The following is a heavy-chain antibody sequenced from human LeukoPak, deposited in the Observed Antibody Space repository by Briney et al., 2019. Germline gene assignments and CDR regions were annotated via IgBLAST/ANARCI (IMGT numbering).Heavy chain of an antibody. J-gene: IGHJ3*02. Sequence: SETLSLTCTVSGGSISSYYWSWIRQPAGKGLEWIGRIYTSGSTNYNPSLNSRVTMSVDTSKNQFSLNLSSVTAADTAVYYCARQSSTYYDALTGPFDIWGQGTMVTVSS. CDR2: IYTSGST. CDR3: ARQSSTYYDALTGPFDI. V-gene: IGHV4-4*07. CDR1: GGSISSYY. D-gene: IGHD3-9*01.